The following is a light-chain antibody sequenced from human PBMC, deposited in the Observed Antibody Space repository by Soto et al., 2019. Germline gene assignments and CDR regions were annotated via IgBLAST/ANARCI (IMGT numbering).Light chain of an antibody. CDR1: SSDVGGYNY. J-gene: IGLJ3*02. V-gene: IGLV2-14*01. CDR3: SSYTGTTTVVV. CDR2: QVY. Sequence: QSALTQPASVSGSLGQSITISCTGTSSDVGGYNYVSWYQHHPGKAPKLIIYQVYGRPSGVSNRFSGSKFGNTASLRISGLQADDEADYYCSSYTGTTTVVVFGGGTKLTVL.